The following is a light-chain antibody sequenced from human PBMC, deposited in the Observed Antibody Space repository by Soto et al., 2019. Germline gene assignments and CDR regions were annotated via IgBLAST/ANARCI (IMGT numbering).Light chain of an antibody. J-gene: IGLJ1*01. CDR3: SSYTSSSTPLYV. CDR2: DVS. Sequence: QSAQTQPASVSGSPGQSITISCTGTSSDGGGYNYVSWYQQHPGKAPKLMIYDVSNRPSGVSNRFSGSKSGNTASLTISGLQAEDEADYYCSSYTSSSTPLYVFGTGTKLTVL. CDR1: SSDGGGYNY. V-gene: IGLV2-14*01.